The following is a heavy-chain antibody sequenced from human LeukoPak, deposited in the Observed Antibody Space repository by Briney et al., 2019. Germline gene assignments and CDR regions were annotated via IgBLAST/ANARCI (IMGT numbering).Heavy chain of an antibody. CDR3: ARGAAFFGYNSSPDY. CDR1: GYTFTGYH. Sequence: ASVKVSCKASGYTFTGYHMHWVRQAPGQGLEWMGRINPNSGDTNYAQKFQGRVTMTRDTSISTAYMELSSLRSEDTAVYYCARGAAFFGYNSSPDYWGQGTLVTVSS. V-gene: IGHV1-2*06. J-gene: IGHJ4*02. D-gene: IGHD5-24*01. CDR2: INPNSGDT.